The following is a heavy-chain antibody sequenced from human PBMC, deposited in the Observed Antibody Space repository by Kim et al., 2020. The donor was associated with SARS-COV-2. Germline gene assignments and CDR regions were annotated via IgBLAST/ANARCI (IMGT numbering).Heavy chain of an antibody. J-gene: IGHJ3*02. D-gene: IGHD1-1*01. CDR3: ARHGNVGRAFDI. CDR2: IYDSGST. CDR1: GGSIRSYY. V-gene: IGHV4-59*08. Sequence: SETLSLTCSVSGGSIRSYYWSWVRQPPGKGLEWIGYIYDSGSTNYNPSLKSRVTISVDTSKNQFSLRLSSVTAADTAVYFCARHGNVGRAFDIWGQGTMV.